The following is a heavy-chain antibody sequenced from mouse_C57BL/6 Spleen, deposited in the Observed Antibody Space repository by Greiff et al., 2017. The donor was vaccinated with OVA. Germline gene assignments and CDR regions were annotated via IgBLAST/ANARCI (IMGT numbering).Heavy chain of an antibody. Sequence: VQLQQSGAELVRPGASVKLSCKASGYTFTDYYINWVKQRPGQGLEWIARIYPGSGNTYYNEKFKGKATLTAEKSSSTAYMQLSSLTSEDSAVYFCATGTDEDYWGQGTTLTVSS. V-gene: IGHV1-76*01. J-gene: IGHJ2*01. CDR2: IYPGSGNT. D-gene: IGHD4-1*01. CDR1: GYTFTDYY. CDR3: ATGTDEDY.